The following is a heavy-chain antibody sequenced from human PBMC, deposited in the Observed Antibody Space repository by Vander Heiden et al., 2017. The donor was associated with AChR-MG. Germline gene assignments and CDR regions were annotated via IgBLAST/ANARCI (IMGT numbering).Heavy chain of an antibody. V-gene: IGHV3-23*01. CDR1: GLSFGDYT. Sequence: EVQLLESVGGWVQPGGSLRLSCVVSGLSFGDYTMSWVRQAPGKGLELVSSLSASGEITYYADSVKGRFPISRDNSKNTVDLQMNSLRVDDTAIYYCAKVNPGSYSDYWGQGTLVTVSS. CDR2: LSASGEIT. J-gene: IGHJ4*02. CDR3: AKVNPGSYSDY. D-gene: IGHD1-26*01.